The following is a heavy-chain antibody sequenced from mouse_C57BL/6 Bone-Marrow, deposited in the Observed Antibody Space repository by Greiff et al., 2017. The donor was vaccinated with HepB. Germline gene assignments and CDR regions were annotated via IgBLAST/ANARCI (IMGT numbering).Heavy chain of an antibody. Sequence: EVKLVESGPGLVKPSQSLSLTCSVTGYSITSGYYWNWIRQFPGNKLEWMGYISYDGSNNYNPSLKNRISITRDTSKNQFFLKLNSVTTEDTATYYCASDITTVTNWYFDVWGTGTTVTVSS. CDR3: ASDITTVTNWYFDV. V-gene: IGHV3-6*01. CDR2: ISYDGSN. D-gene: IGHD1-1*01. J-gene: IGHJ1*03. CDR1: GYSITSGYY.